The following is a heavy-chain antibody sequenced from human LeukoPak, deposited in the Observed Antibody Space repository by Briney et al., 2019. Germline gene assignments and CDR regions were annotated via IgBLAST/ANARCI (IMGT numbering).Heavy chain of an antibody. CDR2: IIPIFGTA. D-gene: IGHD2-21*02. J-gene: IGHJ4*02. V-gene: IGHV1-69*13. Sequence: SVKVSCKASGGTFSSYAISWVRQAPGQGLEWMGGIIPIFGTANYAQKFQGRVTITADESTSTAYMELSSLRSEDTAVYYCVFAVVTARSQLDYWGQGTLVTVSS. CDR1: GGTFSSYA. CDR3: VFAVVTARSQLDY.